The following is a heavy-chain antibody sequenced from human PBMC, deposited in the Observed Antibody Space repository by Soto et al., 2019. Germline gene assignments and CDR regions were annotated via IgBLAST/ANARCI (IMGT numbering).Heavy chain of an antibody. CDR2: ISSSSSYI. V-gene: IGHV3-21*01. J-gene: IGHJ4*02. Sequence: EVQLVESGGGLVKPGGSLRLSCAASGFTFSSYSMNWVRQAPGKGLEWVSSISSSSSYIYYADSVKGRFTISRDNAKNSLYLQMNSLRAEDTAVYYCARVPSRIAVAGTNYWGQGTLVTVSS. CDR1: GFTFSSYS. CDR3: ARVPSRIAVAGTNY. D-gene: IGHD6-19*01.